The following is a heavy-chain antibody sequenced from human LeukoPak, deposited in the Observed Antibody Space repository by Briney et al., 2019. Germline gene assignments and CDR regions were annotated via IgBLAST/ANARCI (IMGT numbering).Heavy chain of an antibody. CDR3: ARKSGYARDY. V-gene: IGHV4-34*01. Sequence: SSETLSPTCAVYGESFSGYFWNWIRQPPGKGLEWIGEINHSGSTSNHNPSLKSRVTMSVDASKNQFSLKLSSVTAADTAVYYCARKSGYARDYWGQGTLVTVSS. CDR2: INHSGSTS. J-gene: IGHJ4*02. D-gene: IGHD5-12*01. CDR1: GESFSGYF.